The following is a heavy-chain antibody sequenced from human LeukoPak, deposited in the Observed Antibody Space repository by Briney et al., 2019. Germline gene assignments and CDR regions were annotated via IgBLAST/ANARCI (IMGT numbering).Heavy chain of an antibody. V-gene: IGHV1-69*13. CDR3: ARGSASNWPVDY. D-gene: IGHD6-13*01. CDR2: IIPIFGTA. Sequence: SVKVSCKASGGTFSSYAISWVRQAPGQGLEWMGGIIPIFGTANYAQKFQGRLTIIADDSSSTAYMELRSLTSDDTAVYYCARGSASNWPVDYWGQGTLVTVS. CDR1: GGTFSSYA. J-gene: IGHJ4*02.